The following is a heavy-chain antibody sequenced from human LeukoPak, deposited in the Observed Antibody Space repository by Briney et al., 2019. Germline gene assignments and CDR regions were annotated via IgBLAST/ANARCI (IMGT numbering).Heavy chain of an antibody. V-gene: IGHV4-59*01. D-gene: IGHD3-16*01. CDR1: GGSISSYY. J-gene: IGHJ6*03. CDR3: ARETSQKGAHYMDV. CDR2: TYYSGST. Sequence: SETLSLTCTVSGGSISSYYWSWIRQPPGKGLEWIGYTYYSGSTNYNPSLKSRATISVDTSKNQFSLKLSSVTAADTAVYYCARETSQKGAHYMDVWGKGTTVTISS.